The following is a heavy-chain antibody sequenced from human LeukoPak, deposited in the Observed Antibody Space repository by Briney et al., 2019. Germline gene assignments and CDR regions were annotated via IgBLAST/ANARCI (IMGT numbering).Heavy chain of an antibody. V-gene: IGHV3-23*01. CDR3: AKGGCNSGTCRYDY. CDR2: ITGSGAST. CDR1: GFTFSSYA. D-gene: IGHD2/OR15-2a*01. J-gene: IGHJ4*02. Sequence: KPGGSLRLSCAASGFTFSSYAMTWVRQAPGKGLEWVSAITGSGASTFYADSVKGRFTISRDNSKDTLYLQMNSLRADDTAVYYCAKGGCNSGTCRYDYWGQGTLVTVSS.